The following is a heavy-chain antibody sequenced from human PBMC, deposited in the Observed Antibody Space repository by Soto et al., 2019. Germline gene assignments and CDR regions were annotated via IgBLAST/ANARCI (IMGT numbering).Heavy chain of an antibody. CDR3: ARGLQDLYFDL. CDR2: LYTGGYI. V-gene: IGHV3-66*01. Sequence: PGGSLRLSCVASEFTVSGSYMSWVRQAPGKGLEWASILYTGGYIHYADSVKGRFTISRDNSKNTLYLQMNSLRAEDTAVYYCARGLQDLYFDLWGRGTLVTVSS. J-gene: IGHJ2*01. CDR1: EFTVSGSY.